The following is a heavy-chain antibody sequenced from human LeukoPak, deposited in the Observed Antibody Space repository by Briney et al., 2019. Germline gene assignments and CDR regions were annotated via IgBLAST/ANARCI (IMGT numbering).Heavy chain of an antibody. CDR1: GYTFSGYY. Sequence: ASVKVSCKASGYTFSGYYMHWVRQAPGQGLEWMGIINPSGGSTSYAQKFQGRVTMTRDMSTSTVYMELSSLRSEDTAVYYCARVGWMATIDAFDIWGQGTMVTVSS. D-gene: IGHD5-24*01. J-gene: IGHJ3*02. CDR3: ARVGWMATIDAFDI. V-gene: IGHV1-46*01. CDR2: INPSGGST.